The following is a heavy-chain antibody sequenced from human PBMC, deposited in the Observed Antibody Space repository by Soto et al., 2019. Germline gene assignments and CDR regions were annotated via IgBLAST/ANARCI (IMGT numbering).Heavy chain of an antibody. CDR3: NGGIDFDS. Sequence: EVRLVEFGGGLVRPGESLRLSCVASGFTFSEAWMMWVRQPPGKGLEWIGLVKIEAHGETTHYAAAVKGRFTISRDDSKNTVYLQMNSLRAEDTAIYYCNGGIDFDSWGQGTLVTVSS. CDR2: VKIEAHGETT. CDR1: GFTFSEAW. J-gene: IGHJ4*02. V-gene: IGHV3-15*06. D-gene: IGHD3-16*01.